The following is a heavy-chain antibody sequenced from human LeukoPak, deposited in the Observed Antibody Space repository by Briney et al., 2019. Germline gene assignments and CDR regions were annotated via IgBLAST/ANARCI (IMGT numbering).Heavy chain of an antibody. CDR2: ISSSGGST. D-gene: IGHD3-9*01. J-gene: IGHJ4*02. Sequence: GGSLRLSCAASGFTFSTYVMSWVRQAPGKGLEWVSTISSSGGSTYYADSVKGRFTISRDNSKNTLYLQINSLRAVDTAVYYCAKGFSTTGYYQFDYWGQGTLVTVSS. V-gene: IGHV3-23*01. CDR1: GFTFSTYV. CDR3: AKGFSTTGYYQFDY.